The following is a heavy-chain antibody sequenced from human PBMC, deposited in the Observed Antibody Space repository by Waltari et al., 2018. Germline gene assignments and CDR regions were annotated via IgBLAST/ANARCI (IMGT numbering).Heavy chain of an antibody. CDR2: IYSSGGT. V-gene: IGHV4-59*01. D-gene: IGHD1-26*01. CDR3: ARVLVGATLYYFDY. CDR1: GGSISSYY. J-gene: IGHJ4*02. Sequence: QVQLQESGPGLVKPSETLSLTCTVSGGSISSYYWSWIRQPPGKGLEWIGYIYSSGGTNYNPSLKSRVTISVDTSKNQFSLKLSSVTAADTAVYYCARVLVGATLYYFDYWGQGTLVTVSS.